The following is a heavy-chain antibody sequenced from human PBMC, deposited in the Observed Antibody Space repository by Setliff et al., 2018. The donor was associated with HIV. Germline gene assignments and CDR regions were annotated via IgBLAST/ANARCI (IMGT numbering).Heavy chain of an antibody. V-gene: IGHV4-39*01. CDR2: IYYSGSA. D-gene: IGHD6-13*01. CDR1: GGSISGSSYY. CDR3: ARHRDPPGTSWIYYYYYMDL. Sequence: SETLSLTCTVSGGSISGSSYYWGWIRQPPGKGLEWLGSIYYSGSAYYNPSLKSRATIAVDTSKNQFSLNLSSVTAADTGVYYCARHRDPPGTSWIYYYYYMDLWGEGTTVTVSS. J-gene: IGHJ6*03.